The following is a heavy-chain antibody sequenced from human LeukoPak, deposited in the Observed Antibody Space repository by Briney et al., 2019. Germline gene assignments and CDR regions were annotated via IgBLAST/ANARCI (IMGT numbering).Heavy chain of an antibody. Sequence: SSETRSPTSTFSGGFTSSGGYYLSWIRQHPGKGLEWIGYIYYSGSTYYNPSLKSRVTISVDTSKNQFSLKLSSVTAADTAVYYCARGDLRYFDYWGQGTLVTVSS. CDR3: ARGDLRYFDY. CDR1: GGFTSSGGYY. CDR2: IYYSGST. J-gene: IGHJ4*02. V-gene: IGHV4-31*03.